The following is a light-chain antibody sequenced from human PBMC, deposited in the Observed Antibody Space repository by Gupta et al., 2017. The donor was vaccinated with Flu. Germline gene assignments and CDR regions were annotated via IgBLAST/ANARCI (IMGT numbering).Light chain of an antibody. Sequence: QSVLTQPPSVSGAPVHGVTISCTGSTSNIGAGFDVHWYQQLPGRGPKLLIYGNTNRPSGVPDRFSGSKSGTSASLAITGLQAEDESDYYCQSYDSSLTGSVFGTGTRVTVL. CDR2: GNT. J-gene: IGLJ1*01. CDR1: TSNIGAGFD. CDR3: QSYDSSLTGSV. V-gene: IGLV1-40*01.